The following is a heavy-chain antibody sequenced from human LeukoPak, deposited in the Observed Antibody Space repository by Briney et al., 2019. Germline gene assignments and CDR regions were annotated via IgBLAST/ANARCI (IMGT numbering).Heavy chain of an antibody. CDR3: AKAVTLRVVRWQQLACDAFDI. D-gene: IGHD6-13*01. CDR2: ISGSGGST. Sequence: GGSLRLSCAASGFTFSSYAMSWVRQAPGKGLEWVSAISGSGGSTYYADSVKGRFTISRDNSKNTLYLQMDSLRAEDTAVYYCAKAVTLRVVRWQQLACDAFDIWGQGTMVTVSS. V-gene: IGHV3-23*01. CDR1: GFTFSSYA. J-gene: IGHJ3*02.